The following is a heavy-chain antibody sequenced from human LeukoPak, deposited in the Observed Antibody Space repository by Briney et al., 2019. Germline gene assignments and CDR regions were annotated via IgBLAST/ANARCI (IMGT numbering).Heavy chain of an antibody. V-gene: IGHV3-15*01. CDR3: TTELGYYSGYEEAPDAFDI. Sequence: PGGYLRLSCAASGFIFSSYAMSWVRQAPGKGLEWVGRIKSKTDGGTTDYAAPVKGRFTISRDDSKNTLYLQMNSLKTEDTAVYYCTTELGYYSGYEEAPDAFDIWGQGTMVTVSS. CDR2: IKSKTDGGTT. J-gene: IGHJ3*02. CDR1: GFIFSSYA. D-gene: IGHD5-12*01.